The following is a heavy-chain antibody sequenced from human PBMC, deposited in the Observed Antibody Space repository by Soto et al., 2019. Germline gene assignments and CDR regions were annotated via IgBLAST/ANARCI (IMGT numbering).Heavy chain of an antibody. CDR1: GYTFTSYD. J-gene: IGHJ6*03. Sequence: ASVKVSCKASGYTFTSYDINWVRQATGQGLEWMGWMNPNSGNTGYAQKFQGRVTMTRNTSISTAYMELSSLRSEDTAVYYCACGVDGDYKYYYYYMDVWGKGTTVTVSS. CDR3: ACGVDGDYKYYYYYMDV. D-gene: IGHD4-17*01. CDR2: MNPNSGNT. V-gene: IGHV1-8*01.